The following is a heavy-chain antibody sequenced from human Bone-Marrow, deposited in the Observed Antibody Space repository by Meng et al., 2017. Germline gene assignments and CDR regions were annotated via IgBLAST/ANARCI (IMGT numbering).Heavy chain of an antibody. J-gene: IGHJ4*02. CDR1: GFTFSTYA. CDR3: ARGANVGY. D-gene: IGHD4/OR15-4a*01. V-gene: IGHV3-7*04. CDR2: IKEDGSGK. Sequence: GGSLRLSCAASGFTFSTYAMNWVRQAPGKGLEWVANIKEDGSGKYYVDSVKGRFTISRDNAKNSLYLQMNSLRAEDTAVYYCARGANVGYWGQGTLVTVSS.